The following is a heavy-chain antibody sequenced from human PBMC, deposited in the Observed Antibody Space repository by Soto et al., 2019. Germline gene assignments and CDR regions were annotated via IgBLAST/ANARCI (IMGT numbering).Heavy chain of an antibody. CDR1: GFTVSNNY. D-gene: IGHD3-10*01. V-gene: IGHV3-53*01. CDR2: IYSGGYT. J-gene: IGHJ4*02. Sequence: EVQLVESGGGLIQPGGSLRLSCAVSGFTVSNNYMSWVRQAPGKGLEGVSVIYSGGYTAYGDSVKGRFTISRDNSKNILFVQVNALGGADGAVFSGATPGGGGGYWGQGTLVTVSS. CDR3: ATPGGGGGY.